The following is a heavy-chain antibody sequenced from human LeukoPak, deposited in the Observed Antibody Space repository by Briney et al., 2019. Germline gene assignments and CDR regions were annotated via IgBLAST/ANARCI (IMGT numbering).Heavy chain of an antibody. CDR2: INPSSGST. CDR1: GYTFANYY. D-gene: IGHD3-10*01. Sequence: ASVKVSCKASGYTFANYYIHWVREAPGQRLEWMGIINPSSGSTSYAQKFQDRVTMTRDTSTSTLYLELSSLWSEDTAVYYCARGGSGSHYSPFDYWGQGTLVTVSS. V-gene: IGHV1-46*01. CDR3: ARGGSGSHYSPFDY. J-gene: IGHJ4*02.